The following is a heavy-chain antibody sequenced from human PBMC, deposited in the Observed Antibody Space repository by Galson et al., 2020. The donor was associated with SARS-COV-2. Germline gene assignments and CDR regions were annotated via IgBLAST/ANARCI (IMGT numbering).Heavy chain of an antibody. V-gene: IGHV1-2*06. CDR1: RYTFTDYY. D-gene: IGHD1-26*01. CDR2: NNPNIGDT. Sequence: SSVKVSCKASRYTFTDYYMHWVRQAPGQGLEWMGLNNPNIGDTDYAHKSQGRVTMTRDTSITAAYMELSRLRSDDTAVYYCARDKAKARVGVANYFDYWGQGTLVTVSS. J-gene: IGHJ4*02. CDR3: ARDKAKARVGVANYFDY.